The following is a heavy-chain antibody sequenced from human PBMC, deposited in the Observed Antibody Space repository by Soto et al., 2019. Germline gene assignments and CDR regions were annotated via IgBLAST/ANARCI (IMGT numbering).Heavy chain of an antibody. CDR3: ARYGVAYAFDI. V-gene: IGHV3-11*01. D-gene: IGHD3-3*01. CDR2: ISSSGSTI. CDR1: GFTFSDYY. J-gene: IGHJ3*02. Sequence: GESLKISCAASGFTFSDYYMSWIRQAPGKGLEWVSYISSSGSTIYYADSVKGRFTISRDNAKNSLYLQMNSLRAEDTAVYYCARYGVAYAFDIWGQGTMVTVSS.